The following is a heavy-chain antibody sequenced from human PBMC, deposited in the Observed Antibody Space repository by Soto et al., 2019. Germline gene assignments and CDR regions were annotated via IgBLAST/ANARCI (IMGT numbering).Heavy chain of an antibody. Sequence: LRLSCAASGFTFSSYAMSWVRQAPGKGLEWVSAISGSGGSTYYADSVKGRFTISRDNSKNTLYMQMNSLRAEDTAAYYCAKGYYYDSSGRFDYWGQGTMVTVSS. CDR3: AKGYYYDSSGRFDY. CDR1: GFTFSSYA. V-gene: IGHV3-23*01. D-gene: IGHD3-22*01. J-gene: IGHJ4*02. CDR2: ISGSGGST.